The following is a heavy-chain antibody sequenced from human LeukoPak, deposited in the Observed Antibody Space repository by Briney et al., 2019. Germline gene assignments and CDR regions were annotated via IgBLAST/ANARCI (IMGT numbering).Heavy chain of an antibody. D-gene: IGHD5-18*01. CDR3: AKGFREFDTSTSYSSFDT. J-gene: IGHJ3*02. V-gene: IGHV3-23*01. CDR1: GFTFSTYW. CDR2: VSYIRVAT. Sequence: GGSLRLSCAASGFTFSTYWMHWVRQAPGKGLEWVSGVSYIRVATYYADSVKGRFTIPRDDSQNILYLQMNGLRAEDTAVYFCAKGFREFDTSTSYSSFDTWGQGTMVTVSS.